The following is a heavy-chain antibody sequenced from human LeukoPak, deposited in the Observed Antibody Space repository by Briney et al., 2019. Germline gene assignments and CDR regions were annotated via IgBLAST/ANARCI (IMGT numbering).Heavy chain of an antibody. CDR3: ARRACTNGVCYTEDY. V-gene: IGHV4-39*01. CDR1: GGSISSRSYY. J-gene: IGHJ4*02. D-gene: IGHD2-8*01. Sequence: SETLSLTCTVSGGSISSRSYYWGWIRQPPGTGLEWIGSIYYSGSTYYNPSLKSRVTISVDTSKNQFFLKLSSVTAADTAVYYCARRACTNGVCYTEDYWGQGTLVTVSS. CDR2: IYYSGST.